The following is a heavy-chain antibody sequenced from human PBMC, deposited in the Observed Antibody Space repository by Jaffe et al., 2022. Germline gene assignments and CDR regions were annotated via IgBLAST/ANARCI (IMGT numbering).Heavy chain of an antibody. D-gene: IGHD3-22*01. Sequence: EVQLVESGGGLVQPGRSLRLSCTASGFTFGDYAMSWVRQAPGKGLEWVGFIRSKAYGGTTEYAASVKGRFTISRDDSKSIAYLQMNSLKTEDTAVYYCTRDSYYYDSSGYFGEGYYFDYWGQGTLVTVSS. CDR3: TRDSYYYDSSGYFGEGYYFDY. V-gene: IGHV3-49*04. J-gene: IGHJ4*02. CDR2: IRSKAYGGTT. CDR1: GFTFGDYA.